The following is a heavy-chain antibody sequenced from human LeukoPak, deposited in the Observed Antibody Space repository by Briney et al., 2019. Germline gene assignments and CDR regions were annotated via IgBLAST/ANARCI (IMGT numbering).Heavy chain of an antibody. CDR2: IHSSGST. V-gene: IGHV4-4*08. CDR1: GGSISGYY. D-gene: IGHD3-22*01. Sequence: PSETLFLTCTVSGGSISGYYWSWFRQPPGKGLEWFGWIHSSGSTEDNPSLKSRVTMSIDTSKNQISLKLYSVTAADTAVYYCVREGYDSSGYYLDSWGQGTLVTVSS. J-gene: IGHJ4*02. CDR3: VREGYDSSGYYLDS.